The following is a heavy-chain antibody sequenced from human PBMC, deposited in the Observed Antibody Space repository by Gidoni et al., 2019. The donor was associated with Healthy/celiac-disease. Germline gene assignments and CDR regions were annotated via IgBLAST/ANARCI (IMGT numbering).Heavy chain of an antibody. V-gene: IGHV3-30-3*01. CDR2: ISYDGSNK. Sequence: QVQLVESGVGVVQPGRSLRLSCPASGFTFSSYAMHCVRQAPGKGLEWVAVISYDGSNKCYADSVKGRFTISRDNSKNTLYLQMNSLRAEDTAVYYCARNPSTVTAFDYWGQGTLVTVSS. D-gene: IGHD4-17*01. CDR1: GFTFSSYA. J-gene: IGHJ4*02. CDR3: ARNPSTVTAFDY.